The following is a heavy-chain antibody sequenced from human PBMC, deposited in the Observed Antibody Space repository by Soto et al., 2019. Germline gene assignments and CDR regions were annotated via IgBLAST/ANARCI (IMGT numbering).Heavy chain of an antibody. V-gene: IGHV3-23*01. CDR2: ISGSGGST. CDR3: ARDGPSGTYSTN. CDR1: GFTFSSYA. J-gene: IGHJ4*02. D-gene: IGHD1-26*01. Sequence: PGGSLRLSCAASGFTFSSYAMSWVRQAPGKGLEWVSAISGSGGSTYYADSVKGRFTISRDNAKNSLYLQMNSLRDEDTAVYYCARDGPSGTYSTNWGQGTLVTVSS.